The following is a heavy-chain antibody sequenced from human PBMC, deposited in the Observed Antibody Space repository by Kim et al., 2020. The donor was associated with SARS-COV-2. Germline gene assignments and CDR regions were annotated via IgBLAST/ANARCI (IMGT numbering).Heavy chain of an antibody. V-gene: IGHV4-59*01. D-gene: IGHD4-17*01. CDR1: GGSISSYY. CDR2: IYYSGST. J-gene: IGHJ6*03. Sequence: SETLSLTCTVSGGSISSYYWSWIRQPPGKGLEWIGYIYYSGSTNYNPSLKSRVTISVDTSKNQFSLKLSSVTAADTAVYYCARVSRSTVPLYYYYYMDVWGKGTTVTVSS. CDR3: ARVSRSTVPLYYYYYMDV.